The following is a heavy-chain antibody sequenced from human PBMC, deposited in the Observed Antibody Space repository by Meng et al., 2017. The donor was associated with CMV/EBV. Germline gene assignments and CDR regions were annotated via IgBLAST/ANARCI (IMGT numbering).Heavy chain of an antibody. CDR1: GGSISSGDYY. J-gene: IGHJ4*02. D-gene: IGHD3-3*01. Sequence: VPLQESGPGTMNPSQPLPHTCTCPGGSISSGDYYWGWIRQPPGKGLEWIGYIYYSGSNYYNPSLKSRVTISVDTSKNQFSLKLSSVTAADTAVYYCARDNRRGGVDYWGRGTLVTVSS. CDR3: ARDNRRGGVDY. V-gene: IGHV4-30-4*08. CDR2: IYYSGSN.